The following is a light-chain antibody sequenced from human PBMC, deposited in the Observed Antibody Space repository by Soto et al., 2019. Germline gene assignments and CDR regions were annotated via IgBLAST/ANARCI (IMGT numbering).Light chain of an antibody. CDR2: GAS. CDR3: QQYGSSIT. CDR1: QSVSSSY. J-gene: IGKJ5*01. V-gene: IGKV3-20*01. Sequence: VMTQSPGTLSLSPGERATLSCRASQSVSSSYLAWYQQKPGQAPRLLIYGASSRATGIPDRFSGSGSGTDFTLTISRLEPEDFAVYYCQQYGSSITFGQGTRLEIK.